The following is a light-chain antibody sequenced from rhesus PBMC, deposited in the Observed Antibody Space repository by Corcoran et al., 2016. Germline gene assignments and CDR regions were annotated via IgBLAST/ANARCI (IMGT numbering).Light chain of an antibody. CDR3: QQYSSHPPT. CDR2: DAS. V-gene: IGKV1-38*01. CDR1: QGISSY. J-gene: IGKJ4*01. Sequence: DIQLTQSPSSLSASVGDTVTITCRASQGISSYLAWYQQKSGKAPKVLMSDASILQSGVPSRFSGRGSGTECTLTISSLQPEDFASYHCQQYSSHPPTFGGGTKVEIK.